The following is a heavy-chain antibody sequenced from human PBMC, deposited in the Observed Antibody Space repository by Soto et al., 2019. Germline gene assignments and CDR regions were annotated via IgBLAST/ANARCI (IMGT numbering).Heavy chain of an antibody. CDR1: GGSISSGDYY. J-gene: IGHJ4*02. CDR3: ASVDTAMVLDY. CDR2: IYYSGST. Sequence: SETLSLTCTVSGGSISSGDYYWSWIRQPPGKGLEWIGYIYYSGSTYYNPSLKSRVTISVDTSKNQFSLKLSSVTAADTAVYYCASVDTAMVLDYWGQGTLVTVS. V-gene: IGHV4-30-4*01. D-gene: IGHD5-18*01.